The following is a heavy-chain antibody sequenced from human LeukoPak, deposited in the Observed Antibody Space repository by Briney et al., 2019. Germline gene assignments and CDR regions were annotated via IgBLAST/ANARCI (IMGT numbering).Heavy chain of an antibody. CDR1: GFGFSTHS. CDR2: ISSSSNPI. Sequence: GGSLRLSCAASGFGFSTHSMNWVRQGPGKGLEWVSYISSSSNPIYYSDSVRGRFTISRDNAKSSLYLQMNSLRVEDTAVYYCVRDTGYCSGGRCQPFDPWGQGTLVTVSS. J-gene: IGHJ5*02. D-gene: IGHD2-15*01. V-gene: IGHV3-48*01. CDR3: VRDTGYCSGGRCQPFDP.